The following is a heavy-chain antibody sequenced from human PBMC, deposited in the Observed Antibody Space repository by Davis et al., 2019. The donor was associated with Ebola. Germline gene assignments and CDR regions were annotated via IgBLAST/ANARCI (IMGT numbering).Heavy chain of an antibody. CDR3: ARGSVGTAFRAFDI. CDR1: GFTFSDYY. CDR2: IRNKASSYST. D-gene: IGHD5-18*01. V-gene: IGHV3-72*01. Sequence: PGGSLRLSCAASGFTFSDYYMDWVRQAPGMGLEWVGRIRNKASSYSTEYAASVKDRFIISRDDSENSHYLQMNSLKTEDTAVYYCARGSVGTAFRAFDIWGQGTMVTVSS. J-gene: IGHJ3*02.